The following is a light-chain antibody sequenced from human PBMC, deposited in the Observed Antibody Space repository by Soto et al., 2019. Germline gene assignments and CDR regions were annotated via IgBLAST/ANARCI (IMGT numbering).Light chain of an antibody. CDR1: QSVNSAY. CDR3: QQYDTSPWT. V-gene: IGKV3-20*01. Sequence: EIELTQSPGTLSLSPGETATLSCRASQSVNSAYLAWYQVRLDQAPRLLVFGATTRASGIPDRFSGSGSGTDFTLSISRLESEDFAVYYCQQYDTSPWTFGQGTKVEI. CDR2: GAT. J-gene: IGKJ1*01.